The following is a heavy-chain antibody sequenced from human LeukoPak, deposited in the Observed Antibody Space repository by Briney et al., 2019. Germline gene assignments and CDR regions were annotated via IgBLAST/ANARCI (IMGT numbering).Heavy chain of an antibody. CDR2: IYYSGST. V-gene: IGHV4-61*01. CDR3: ARVNSGSYDDPVFDY. J-gene: IGHJ4*02. D-gene: IGHD1-26*01. Sequence: SSETLSLTCTVPGGSISSSSYYWSWIRQPPGKGLEWIGYIYYSGSTNYNPSLKSRVTISVDTSKNQFSLKLSAVTAADTAVYYCARVNSGSYDDPVFDYWGQGTLVTVSS. CDR1: GGSISSSSYY.